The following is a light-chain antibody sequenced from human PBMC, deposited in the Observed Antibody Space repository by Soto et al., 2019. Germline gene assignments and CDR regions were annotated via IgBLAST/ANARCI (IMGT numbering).Light chain of an antibody. Sequence: QSALTQPASVSGSPGQSITISCTGTSSDVGSYNLVSWYQQHPGKAPKLMIYEGSKRPPGVSNRFSGSKSGNTASLTISGLQAEDEADYYCCSYAGSSTVVFGGGTKVTVL. J-gene: IGLJ2*01. V-gene: IGLV2-23*01. CDR1: SSDVGSYNL. CDR2: EGS. CDR3: CSYAGSSTVV.